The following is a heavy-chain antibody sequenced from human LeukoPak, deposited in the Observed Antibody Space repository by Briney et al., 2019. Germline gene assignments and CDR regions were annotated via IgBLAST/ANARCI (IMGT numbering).Heavy chain of an antibody. CDR2: ISVSGGST. V-gene: IGHV3-23*01. CDR3: AKSLSSSWTSYFDY. CDR1: GFTVSSNY. D-gene: IGHD6-13*01. Sequence: PGGSLRLSCAASGFTVSSNYMSWVRQAPGKGLEWVSAISVSGGSTYYADSVKGRFTISRDNSKNTLYLQMNSLRAEDTAVYYCAKSLSSSWTSYFDYWGQGTLVTVSS. J-gene: IGHJ4*02.